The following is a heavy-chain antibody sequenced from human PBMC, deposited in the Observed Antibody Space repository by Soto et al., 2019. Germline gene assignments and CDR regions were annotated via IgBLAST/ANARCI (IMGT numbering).Heavy chain of an antibody. V-gene: IGHV4-39*01. CDR1: GGSVSNSRYY. D-gene: IGHD2-15*01. Sequence: QLQLQESGPGLVKPSETLSLSCSVSGGSVSNSRYYWGWIRQPPGKGLEWIGVVYYSGTTYYNPALKSRVTLSVDTSKNQFSLKLNSVTAADTAVYYCARRYSGGSSYFDYWGQGTLVTVSS. CDR2: VYYSGTT. J-gene: IGHJ4*02. CDR3: ARRYSGGSSYFDY.